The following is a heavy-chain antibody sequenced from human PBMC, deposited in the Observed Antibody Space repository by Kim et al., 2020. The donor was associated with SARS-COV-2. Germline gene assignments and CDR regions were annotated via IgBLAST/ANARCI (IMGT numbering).Heavy chain of an antibody. Sequence: SETLSLTCAVYGGSISGYYWSWIRQPPGKGLEWIGEINHSGSTNYNPSLKSRVTISVDTSKNQFSLKLSSVTAADTAVYYCATVGGYLFDYWGQGTLVTV. J-gene: IGHJ4*02. D-gene: IGHD3-22*01. CDR3: ATVGGYLFDY. CDR2: INHSGST. CDR1: GGSISGYY. V-gene: IGHV4-34*01.